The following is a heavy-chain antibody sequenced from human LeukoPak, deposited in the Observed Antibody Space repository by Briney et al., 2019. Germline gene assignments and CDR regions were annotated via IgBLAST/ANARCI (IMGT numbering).Heavy chain of an antibody. CDR1: GFTFSSYE. CDR3: ARPQGSCSGGSCFPYDC. V-gene: IGHV3-48*03. Sequence: GGSLRLSCAASGFTFSSYEMNWVRQAPGKGLEWVPYISSSGSTIYYADSVKGRFTISRDNAKNSLYLQMNSLRTEDTAVYYCARPQGSCSGGSCFPYDCWGQGTLVTVSS. D-gene: IGHD2-15*01. CDR2: ISSSGSTI. J-gene: IGHJ4*02.